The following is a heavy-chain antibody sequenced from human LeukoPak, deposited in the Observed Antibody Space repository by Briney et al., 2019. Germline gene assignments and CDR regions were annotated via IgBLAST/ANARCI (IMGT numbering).Heavy chain of an antibody. J-gene: IGHJ4*02. Sequence: GASVKVSCKASGYSFSDYYVHWVRQAPGQGFEWLGWINPNSGGTNYAQKFQGRVTMTRDTSISTAYMELSRLRSDDTAVYYCARGWDYFDYWGQGTLVTVSS. CDR3: ARGWDYFDY. D-gene: IGHD1-26*01. CDR2: INPNSGGT. CDR1: GYSFSDYY. V-gene: IGHV1-2*02.